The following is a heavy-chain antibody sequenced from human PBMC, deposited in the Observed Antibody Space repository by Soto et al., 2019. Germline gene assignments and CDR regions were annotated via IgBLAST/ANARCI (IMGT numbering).Heavy chain of an antibody. D-gene: IGHD4-17*01. Sequence: QVQLVESGGGVVQPGTSLRLSCAASGFTFSSCGMHWVRQAPGKGLEWVAVLSYDGTNGYYADSVKGRFTISRDNSENTLYLQMNSLTTEDTAVYYCAKEVGAAVTMFTNWYFDLWGRGTLVTVSS. CDR1: GFTFSSCG. CDR2: LSYDGTNG. V-gene: IGHV3-30*18. CDR3: AKEVGAAVTMFTNWYFDL. J-gene: IGHJ2*01.